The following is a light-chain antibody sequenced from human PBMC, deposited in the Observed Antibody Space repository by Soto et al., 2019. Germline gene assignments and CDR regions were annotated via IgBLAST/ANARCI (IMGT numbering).Light chain of an antibody. Sequence: EIVMTQSPATLSVSPGERATLSCRASQSVSSNLAWYQQKPGQAPRLLIYGASTRATGIPARFSGSGSGTEFTLTISSLQSEDLAVYYCQQYNNWPLTFGGGNKVELK. J-gene: IGKJ4*01. CDR3: QQYNNWPLT. CDR1: QSVSSN. CDR2: GAS. V-gene: IGKV3-15*01.